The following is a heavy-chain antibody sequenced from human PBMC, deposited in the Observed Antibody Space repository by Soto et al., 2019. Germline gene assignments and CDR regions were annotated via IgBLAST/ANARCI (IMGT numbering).Heavy chain of an antibody. CDR1: SGSISSSNW. CDR2: IYHSGST. D-gene: IGHD3-10*01. V-gene: IGHV4-4*02. J-gene: IGHJ3*02. CDR3: ARGGIWFGELNDAFDI. Sequence: SETLSLTCAVSSGSISSSNWWSWVRQPPGKGLEWIGEIYHSGSTNYNPSLKSRVTISVDKSKNQFSLKLSSVTAADTAVYYCARGGIWFGELNDAFDIWGQGTMVTVSS.